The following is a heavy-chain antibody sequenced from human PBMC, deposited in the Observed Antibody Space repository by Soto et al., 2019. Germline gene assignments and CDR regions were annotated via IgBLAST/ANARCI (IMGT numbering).Heavy chain of an antibody. J-gene: IGHJ6*02. D-gene: IGHD1-26*01. CDR3: ARHPSGTYYYYYGMDV. CDR2: INHSGST. V-gene: IGHV4-34*01. CDR1: GGSFSGYY. Sequence: PSETLSLTCAVYGGSFSGYYWTWIRQPPGTGLEWIGEINHSGSTNYSPSLKSRVTISVDTSKNQFSLKLTSVTAADTAVYYCARHPSGTYYYYYGMDVWGQGTTVTVSS.